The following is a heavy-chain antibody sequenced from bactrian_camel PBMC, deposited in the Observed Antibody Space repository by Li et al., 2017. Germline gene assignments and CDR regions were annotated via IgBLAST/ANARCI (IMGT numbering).Heavy chain of an antibody. CDR1: GDTAVQYC. J-gene: IGHJ4*01. D-gene: IGHD7*01. V-gene: IGHV3S53*01. Sequence: QVQLVESGGDSVQAGGSLRLSCAASGDTAVQYCKGWFRQAPGKEREGVAAIDSDGSTSYADSVKGRFTISQDNAKNTVYLQMNGLKPEDTAMYYCAAARGTYWHLARMSARVYDYWGQGTQVTVS. CDR2: IDSDGST. CDR3: AAARGTYWHLARMSARVYDY.